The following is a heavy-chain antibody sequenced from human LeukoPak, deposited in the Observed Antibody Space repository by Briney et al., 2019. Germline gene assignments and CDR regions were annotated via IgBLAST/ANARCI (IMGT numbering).Heavy chain of an antibody. D-gene: IGHD3-3*01. CDR1: GFTFSSYA. J-gene: IGHJ4*02. CDR2: ISGSGGST. Sequence: GGPLRLSCAASGFTFSSYAMSWVRQAPGKGLEWVSAISGSGGSTYYADSVKGRFTISRDNSKNTLYLQMNSLRAEDTAVYYCAKDPRYYDFWSGSDYWGQGTLVTVSS. V-gene: IGHV3-23*01. CDR3: AKDPRYYDFWSGSDY.